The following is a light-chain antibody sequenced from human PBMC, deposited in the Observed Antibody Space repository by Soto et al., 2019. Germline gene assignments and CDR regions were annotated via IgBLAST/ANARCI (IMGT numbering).Light chain of an antibody. CDR2: GDS. V-gene: IGLV1-40*01. CDR3: QSYDSSLSVWL. Sequence: QSVLTQPPSVSGAPGQRVTITCTGSSSNIGEGYTVHWYQPVAGTAPKLIIYGDSNRPSGVPDRFSGSKSGTSASLAITGLRAEDEADYYCQSYDSSLSVWLFGGGTKLTVL. J-gene: IGLJ3*02. CDR1: SSNIGEGYT.